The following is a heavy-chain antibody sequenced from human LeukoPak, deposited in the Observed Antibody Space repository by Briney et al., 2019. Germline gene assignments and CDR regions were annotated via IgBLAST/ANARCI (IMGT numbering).Heavy chain of an antibody. D-gene: IGHD1-7*01. CDR3: AKGTTDYYYMDV. V-gene: IGHV3-33*06. Sequence: SGGSLRLSCAASGFTFSSYGMHWVRQAPGKGLEWVAVIWYDGSNKYYADSVKGRFTISRDNSKNTLYLQMNSLRAEDTAAYYCAKGTTDYYYMDVWGKGTTVTVSS. CDR1: GFTFSSYG. CDR2: IWYDGSNK. J-gene: IGHJ6*03.